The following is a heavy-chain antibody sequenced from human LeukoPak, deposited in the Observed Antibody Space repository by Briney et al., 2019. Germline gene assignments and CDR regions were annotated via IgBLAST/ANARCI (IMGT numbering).Heavy chain of an antibody. J-gene: IGHJ4*02. V-gene: IGHV4-31*03. Sequence: SETLXLTXXXXXXSISSGGYYWSWIRQHPGKGLEWIGYIYYSGSTYYNPSLKSRVTISVDTSKNQFSLKLSSVTAADTAVYYCARGPDSTSFDYWGQGTLVTVSS. D-gene: IGHD6-13*01. CDR2: IYYSGST. CDR1: XXSISSGGYY. CDR3: ARGPDSTSFDY.